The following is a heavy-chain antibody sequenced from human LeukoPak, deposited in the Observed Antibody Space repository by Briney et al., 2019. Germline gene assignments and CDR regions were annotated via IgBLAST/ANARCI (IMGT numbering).Heavy chain of an antibody. CDR2: ISAYNGNT. D-gene: IGHD3-3*01. Sequence: ASVKVSCKASGFTFTSSAVQWVRQARGQRLEWMGWISAYNGNTNYAQKLQGRVTMTTDTSTSTAYMELRSLGSDDTAVYYCAREAPYYDFWSGYYISDLDYWGQGTLVTVSS. CDR1: GFTFTSSA. V-gene: IGHV1-18*01. J-gene: IGHJ4*02. CDR3: AREAPYYDFWSGYYISDLDY.